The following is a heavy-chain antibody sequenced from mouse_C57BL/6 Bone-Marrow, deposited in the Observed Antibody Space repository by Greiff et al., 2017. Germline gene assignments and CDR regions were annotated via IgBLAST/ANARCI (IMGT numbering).Heavy chain of an antibody. Sequence: VQLQQSGAELARPGASVKLSCKASGYTFTSYCISWVKQRPGQGLEWIGEIYPRSGNPYYNEKFKGKATLTADTSSSTAYMELRSLTSEDSAVYFCARSFPYYYGSSNAYFDVWGTGTTVTVSS. CDR3: ARSFPYYYGSSNAYFDV. CDR2: IYPRSGNP. J-gene: IGHJ1*03. CDR1: GYTFTSYC. V-gene: IGHV1-81*01. D-gene: IGHD1-1*01.